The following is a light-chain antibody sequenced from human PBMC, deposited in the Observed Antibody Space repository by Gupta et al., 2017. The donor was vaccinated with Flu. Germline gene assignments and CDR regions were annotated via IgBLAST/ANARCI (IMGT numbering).Light chain of an antibody. CDR3: QHYGSSRVT. CDR1: QSVTSAF. J-gene: IGKJ5*01. Sequence: VFTQSPGTLSLSPGERATLSCGASQSVTSAFLGWYQKQPGQAPRLLIYGASNRATGIPDWISGSGSGTDFTLTISRLEHEDFAVYYCQHYGSSRVTFGQGTRLEIK. CDR2: GAS. V-gene: IGKV3-20*01.